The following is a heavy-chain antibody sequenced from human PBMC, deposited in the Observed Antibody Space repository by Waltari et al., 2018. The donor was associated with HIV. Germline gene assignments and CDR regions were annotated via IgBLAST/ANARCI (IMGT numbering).Heavy chain of an antibody. CDR2: IYYSGST. V-gene: IGHV4-39*01. CDR1: GYSLSNSHYS. D-gene: IGHD1-26*01. CDR3: ARHALRVGAAYWSFDL. J-gene: IGHJ2*01. Sequence: QLQLQESGPGLVTPSETLSLTCTVSGYSLSNSHYSCAWIRQPPGQGLEWIGIIYYSGSTYYNPSLKSGVTISVDTSKNQFSLKVNSVTAADTAVYYCARHALRVGAAYWSFDLWGRGTLVTVSS.